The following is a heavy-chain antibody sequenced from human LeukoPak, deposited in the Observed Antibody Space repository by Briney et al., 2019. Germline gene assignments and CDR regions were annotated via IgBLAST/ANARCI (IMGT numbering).Heavy chain of an antibody. J-gene: IGHJ3*02. D-gene: IGHD5-24*01. CDR3: AKDRRDGFLGDAFDI. CDR2: ISGSGGST. CDR1: GFTFSSYA. Sequence: GGSLRLSCAASGFTFSSYAMSWVRQAPGKGLEWVSAISGSGGSTYYADSVKGRFTIFRDNSKNTLYLQMNSLRAEDTAVYYCAKDRRDGFLGDAFDIWGQGTMVTVSS. V-gene: IGHV3-23*01.